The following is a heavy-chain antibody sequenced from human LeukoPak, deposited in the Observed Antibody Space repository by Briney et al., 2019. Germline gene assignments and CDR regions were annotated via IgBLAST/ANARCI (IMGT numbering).Heavy chain of an antibody. V-gene: IGHV3-74*01. D-gene: IGHD1-26*01. CDR2: INSDGSTT. J-gene: IGHJ4*02. CDR3: ARDRYSGDYTPWYYFDY. Sequence: QPGGSLRLSCAASGFTFSSYWMHWVRQAPGKGLVWVSRINSDGSTTNYADSVKGRFTISRDNAKNTLDLQMNSLRAEDTAVYYCARDRYSGDYTPWYYFDYWGQGTLVTVSS. CDR1: GFTFSSYW.